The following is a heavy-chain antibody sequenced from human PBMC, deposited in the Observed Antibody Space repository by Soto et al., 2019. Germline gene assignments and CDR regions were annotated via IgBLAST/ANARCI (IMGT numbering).Heavy chain of an antibody. CDR3: ARDGCSGGSCYGSYSYGMDV. CDR2: ISSSSSYI. Sequence: GGSLRLSCAASGFTFSSYSMNWVRQAPGKGLEWVSSISSSSSYIYYADSVKGRFTISRDNAKNSLYLQMNSLRAEDTAVYYCARDGCSGGSCYGSYSYGMDVWGQGTTVTVSS. V-gene: IGHV3-21*01. J-gene: IGHJ6*02. D-gene: IGHD2-15*01. CDR1: GFTFSSYS.